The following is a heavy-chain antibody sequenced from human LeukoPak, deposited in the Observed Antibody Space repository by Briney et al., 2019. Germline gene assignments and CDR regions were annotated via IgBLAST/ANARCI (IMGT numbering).Heavy chain of an antibody. D-gene: IGHD6-13*01. CDR1: GFTFSSYW. J-gene: IGHJ1*01. CDR3: ARAPYSSSWYSRPEYFQH. CDR2: IKQDGSEK. V-gene: IGHV3-7*05. Sequence: GGSLRLSCAASGFTFSSYWMSWVRQAPGKGLEWVANIKQDGSEKYYVDSVKGRFTISRDNAKNSLYLQMNSLRAAATAVYYCARAPYSSSWYSRPEYFQHWGQGTLVTVSS.